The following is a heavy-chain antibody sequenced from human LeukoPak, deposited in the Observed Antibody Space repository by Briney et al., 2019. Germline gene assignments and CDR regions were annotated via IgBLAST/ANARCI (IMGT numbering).Heavy chain of an antibody. Sequence: SETLSLTYAVSGASISSNNLWSWVRQSPAKGLEWIGEIYHTGITNYMSSLKRRVTISVDKSKNQFSLKLTSVTAADTAVYYCATEGRSRSSGGTTWGQGILVTVSS. CDR3: ATEGRSRSSGGTT. D-gene: IGHD6-25*01. V-gene: IGHV4-4*02. J-gene: IGHJ5*02. CDR1: GASISSNNL. CDR2: IYHTGIT.